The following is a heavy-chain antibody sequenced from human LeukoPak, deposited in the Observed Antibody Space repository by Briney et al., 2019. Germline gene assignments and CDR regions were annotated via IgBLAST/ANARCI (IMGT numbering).Heavy chain of an antibody. CDR2: IDTSTTYM. J-gene: IGHJ2*01. CDR3: AREAGTGERWYFDL. V-gene: IGHV3-21*01. D-gene: IGHD7-27*01. CDR1: GFTFSSYS. Sequence: GGSLRLSCAASGFTFSSYSMNWVRQAPGKGLEWVSSIDTSTTYMTYADSVKGRFTISRDNARNSLYLQMNSLRAEDTAVYYCAREAGTGERWYFDLWDRGTLATVSS.